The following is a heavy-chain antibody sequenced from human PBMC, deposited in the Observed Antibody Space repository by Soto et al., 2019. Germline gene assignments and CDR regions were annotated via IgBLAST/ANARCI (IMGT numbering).Heavy chain of an antibody. Sequence: QLQLQESGSGLVKPSQTLSLTCAVSGGSISSGGYSWSWIRQPPGKGLEWIGYIYHSGSTYYNPSPKSRLTSSVDSAKNQFSLKLSSVTAADTAVYYCARGNVVAIDYWGQGTLVTVSA. D-gene: IGHD2-21*01. CDR2: IYHSGST. J-gene: IGHJ4*02. CDR1: GGSISSGGYS. CDR3: ARGNVVAIDY. V-gene: IGHV4-30-2*01.